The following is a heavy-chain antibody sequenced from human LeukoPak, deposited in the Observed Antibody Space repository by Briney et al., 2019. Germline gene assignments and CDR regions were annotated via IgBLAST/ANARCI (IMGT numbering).Heavy chain of an antibody. CDR3: ARGGPEYYFDY. CDR2: IWYDGSNK. D-gene: IGHD3-16*01. V-gene: IGHV3-33*01. J-gene: IGHJ4*02. Sequence: PAESMSLYRVASGFTFSGYGKSKLRPATDKGLEWVTVIWYDGSNKYYADSVKGRFTISRDNSKNTLYLQMNSLRAEDTAVYYCARGGPEYYFDYWGQGTLVTVSS. CDR1: GFTFSGYG.